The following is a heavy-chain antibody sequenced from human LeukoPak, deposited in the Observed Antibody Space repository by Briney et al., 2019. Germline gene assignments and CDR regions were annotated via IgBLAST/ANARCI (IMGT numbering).Heavy chain of an antibody. J-gene: IGHJ6*03. CDR2: IYTSGST. V-gene: IGHV4-61*02. CDR1: GGSISSGSYY. CDR3: AREAYASGSFRTDYYYMDV. Sequence: PSETLSLTCTVSGGSISSGSYYWSWIRQPAGKGLEWIGRIYTSGSTNYNPSLKSRVTISVDTSKNQFSLKLSSVTAADTAVYYCAREAYASGSFRTDYYYMDVWGKGTTVTISS. D-gene: IGHD3-10*01.